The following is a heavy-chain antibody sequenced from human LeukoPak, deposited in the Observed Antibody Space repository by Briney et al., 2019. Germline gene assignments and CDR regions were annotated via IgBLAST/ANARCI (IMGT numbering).Heavy chain of an antibody. D-gene: IGHD3-3*01. Sequence: SETLSLACTVSGGSINSYYWSWIRQPPGKGLEWIGNIYYTGNTNYNPSLKSRVSISLDTSRNQFFLNLSSVTAADTAVYYCARSFGSKNAFDVWGQGTAVTVSS. J-gene: IGHJ3*01. V-gene: IGHV4-59*08. CDR3: ARSFGSKNAFDV. CDR2: IYYTGNT. CDR1: GGSINSYY.